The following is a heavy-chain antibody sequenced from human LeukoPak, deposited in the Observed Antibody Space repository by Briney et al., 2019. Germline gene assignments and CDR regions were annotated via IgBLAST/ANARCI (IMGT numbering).Heavy chain of an antibody. Sequence: GGSLRLSCAASGFTFRSYGMTWVRQAPGKGIRWVSSISGGGVNTYYADSVKGRFTISRDNSRNTVYLQMNWLRVDDTATYYCAKAWTAGYDRAFFDSWGQGTLVTVSS. CDR2: ISGGGVNT. D-gene: IGHD3-3*01. CDR3: AKAWTAGYDRAFFDS. J-gene: IGHJ4*02. V-gene: IGHV3-23*01. CDR1: GFTFRSYG.